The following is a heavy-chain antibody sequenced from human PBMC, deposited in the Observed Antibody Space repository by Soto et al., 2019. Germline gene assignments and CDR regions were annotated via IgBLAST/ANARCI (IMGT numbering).Heavy chain of an antibody. J-gene: IGHJ4*02. CDR2: IYHSGST. Sequence: SETLSLTCAVSGGSISSGGYSWSWIRQPPGKGLEWIGYIYHSGSTYYNPSLKSRVTISVDRSKNQFSLKLSSVTAADTAVYYCARGPPNSICGQRTLVPVSS. CDR3: ARGPPNSI. V-gene: IGHV4-30-2*01. CDR1: GGSISSGGYS. D-gene: IGHD3-22*01.